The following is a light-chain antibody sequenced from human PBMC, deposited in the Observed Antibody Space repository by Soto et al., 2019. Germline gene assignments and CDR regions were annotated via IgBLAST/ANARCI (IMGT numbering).Light chain of an antibody. Sequence: QSALTQPACVSGSPGQSITISCTGTSSEVGYYNLVSWYQHHPGKAPKLIIYEVNKRPSGVSNRFSGSKSGNTASLTISGLQAEDESDYYCCSYAGSSTDVFGTGTKVTVL. V-gene: IGLV2-23*02. CDR1: SSEVGYYNL. J-gene: IGLJ1*01. CDR3: CSYAGSSTDV. CDR2: EVN.